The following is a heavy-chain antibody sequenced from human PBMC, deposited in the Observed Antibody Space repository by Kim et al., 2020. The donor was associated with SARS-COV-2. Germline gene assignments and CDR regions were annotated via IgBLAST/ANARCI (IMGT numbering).Heavy chain of an antibody. J-gene: IGHJ5*02. Sequence: YADSVKGRFTISRDNAKNSLYLQMNSLRAEDTAVYYCARDHGSIAAVFDPWGQGTLVTVSS. D-gene: IGHD6-13*01. CDR3: ARDHGSIAAVFDP. V-gene: IGHV3-11*01.